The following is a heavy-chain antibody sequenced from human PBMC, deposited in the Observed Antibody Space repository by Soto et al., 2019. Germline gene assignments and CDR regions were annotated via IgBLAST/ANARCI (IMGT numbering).Heavy chain of an antibody. Sequence: GGSLRLSCAASGFTLSSYWMSWVRQAPGKGLEWVANIRQDGSEKYYVDSVKGRFTISRDNAKNSLYLQMNSLRAEDTAVYYCARERWDLYYYGMDVWGQGTTVTVSS. CDR2: IRQDGSEK. CDR1: GFTLSSYW. V-gene: IGHV3-7*01. CDR3: ARERWDLYYYGMDV. D-gene: IGHD1-26*01. J-gene: IGHJ6*02.